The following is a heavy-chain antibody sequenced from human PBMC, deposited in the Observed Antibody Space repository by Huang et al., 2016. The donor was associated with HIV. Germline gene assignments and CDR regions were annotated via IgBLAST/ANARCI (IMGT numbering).Heavy chain of an antibody. J-gene: IGHJ5*02. Sequence: QLQLQESGPGLVKPSETLSLTCTVSGGSISSSSYYGGWIRQPPGKGLEWIGSIYHSGTTYYNPSRKSRVTISVDTARTQFSRKLSSGTAADTAVYYCAAHGRIVGIPAAPLRFDPWGQGTLVTVSS. D-gene: IGHD6-13*01. CDR1: GGSISSSSYY. CDR3: AAHGRIVGIPAAPLRFDP. V-gene: IGHV4-39*01. CDR2: IYHSGTT.